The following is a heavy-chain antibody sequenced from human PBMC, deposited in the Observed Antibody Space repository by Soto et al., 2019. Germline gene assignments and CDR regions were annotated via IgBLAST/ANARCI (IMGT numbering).Heavy chain of an antibody. V-gene: IGHV1-69*13. CDR2: IIPIFGTA. Sequence: SVKVSCKASGGTFSSYAISWVRQAPGQGLEWMGGIIPIFGTANYAQKFQGRVTITADESTSTAYMELSSLRSEDTAVYYCARVGRSYGYGYYFDYWGQGALVTVSS. CDR1: GGTFSSYA. CDR3: ARVGRSYGYGYYFDY. D-gene: IGHD5-18*01. J-gene: IGHJ4*02.